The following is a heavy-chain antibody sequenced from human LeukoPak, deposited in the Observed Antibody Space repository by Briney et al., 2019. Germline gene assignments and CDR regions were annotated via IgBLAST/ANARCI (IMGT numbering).Heavy chain of an antibody. V-gene: IGHV5-51*01. CDR1: GYSFATYW. D-gene: IGHD2-21*01. J-gene: IGHJ5*02. CDR3: ARLYSILSPFDP. Sequence: GESLKISCTGSGYSFATYWIAWVRQMPGKGLEWMGIIYPADSNTRYSPSFKGQVTISVDKSNCTAYLQWSSLKASDTAMYFCARLYSILSPFDPWGQGTLVTVSS. CDR2: IYPADSNT.